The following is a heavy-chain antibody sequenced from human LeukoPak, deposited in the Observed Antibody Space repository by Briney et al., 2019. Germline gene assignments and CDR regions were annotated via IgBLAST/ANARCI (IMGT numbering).Heavy chain of an antibody. CDR2: IYHSGST. CDR3: ARDNVPGYFDY. D-gene: IGHD2-8*01. V-gene: IGHV4-38-2*02. J-gene: IGHJ4*02. Sequence: PSETLSLTCTVSGYSINNGYYWGWIRQPPGKGLEWIGSIYHSGSTYYKPSLKSRVTISVDTSKNQFSLKLSSVTAADTAVYYCARDNVPGYFDYWGQGTLVTVSS. CDR1: GYSINNGYY.